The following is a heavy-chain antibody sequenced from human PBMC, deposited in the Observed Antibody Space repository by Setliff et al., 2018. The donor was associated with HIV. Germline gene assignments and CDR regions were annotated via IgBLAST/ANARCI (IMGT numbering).Heavy chain of an antibody. D-gene: IGHD1-26*01. CDR2: IYYSGST. V-gene: IGHV4-39*07. CDR3: ARGPQWELLPYFDY. CDR1: GGSMSSSSYY. Sequence: SETLSLTCTVSGGSMSSSSYYWGWIRQPPGKGLEWIGSIYYSGSTYYNPSLKSRVTISVDTSKNQFSLKLSSVTAADTAVFYCARGPQWELLPYFDYWGQGTLVTSPQ. J-gene: IGHJ4*02.